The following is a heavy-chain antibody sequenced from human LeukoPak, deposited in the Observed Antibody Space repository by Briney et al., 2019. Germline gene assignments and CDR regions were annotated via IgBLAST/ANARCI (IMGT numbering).Heavy chain of an antibody. CDR3: ARGAAPRLDY. Sequence: GGSLTLSCAASGFTFSDYYMSWIRQAPGKGLEWVSYISPRGTTIYYADSVKGRFTISRDSARNSLFLQMNSLRAEDTAVYYYARGAAPRLDYWGQGTLVTVSS. V-gene: IGHV3-11*04. D-gene: IGHD6-13*01. CDR1: GFTFSDYY. CDR2: ISPRGTTI. J-gene: IGHJ4*02.